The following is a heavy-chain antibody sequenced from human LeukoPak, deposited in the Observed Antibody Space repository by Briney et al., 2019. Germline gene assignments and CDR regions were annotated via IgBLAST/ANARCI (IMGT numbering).Heavy chain of an antibody. D-gene: IGHD6-6*01. J-gene: IGHJ4*02. CDR3: AKDLSRFGSSSNYFDY. CDR2: ISGSGDST. Sequence: GGSLRLSYAASGFTFGTYAMSWVRQTPGKGLEWVSGISGSGDSTYYADSVKGRFTISRDNSKNTLYLQMNSLRVEDTAVYYCAKDLSRFGSSSNYFDYWGQGTLVTVSS. V-gene: IGHV3-23*01. CDR1: GFTFGTYA.